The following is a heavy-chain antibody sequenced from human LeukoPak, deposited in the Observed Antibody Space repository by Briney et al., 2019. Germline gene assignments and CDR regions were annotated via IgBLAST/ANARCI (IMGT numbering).Heavy chain of an antibody. CDR3: ANIWSGHMPWFDP. CDR1: GFTFSSYA. V-gene: IGHV3-30*02. D-gene: IGHD3-3*01. Sequence: GGSLRLSCAASGFTFSSYAMSWVRQAPGKGLEWVAFIRYDGSNKYYADSVKGRFTISRDNSKNTLYLQMNSLRAEDTAVYYCANIWSGHMPWFDPWGQGTLVTVSS. J-gene: IGHJ5*02. CDR2: IRYDGSNK.